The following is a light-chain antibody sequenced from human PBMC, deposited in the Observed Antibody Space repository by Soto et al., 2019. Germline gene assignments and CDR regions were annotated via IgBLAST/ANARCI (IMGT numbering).Light chain of an antibody. V-gene: IGLV2-14*03. J-gene: IGLJ1*01. CDR1: SSDVGGYNF. CDR3: SSYTTSTTVV. Sequence: QSVLTQPASVIGSPGQSITFSCTGTSSDVGGYNFVSWYQQHPGKAPKLMIYEVSSRPSGVSNRFSGSTASLTISGLQPEDEADYYCSSYTTSTTVVFGTGTKVTVL. CDR2: EVS.